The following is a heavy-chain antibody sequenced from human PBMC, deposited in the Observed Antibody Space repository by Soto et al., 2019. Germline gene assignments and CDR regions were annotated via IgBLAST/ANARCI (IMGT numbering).Heavy chain of an antibody. J-gene: IGHJ6*02. CDR2: IGTAGDT. CDR3: ARVPSQQLAHYYYYYGMDV. V-gene: IGHV3-13*01. Sequence: GGSLRLSCTASGFTFSSYDMHWVRQATGKGLEWVSAIGTAGDTYYPGFVKGRFTISRENAKNSLYLQMNSLRAEDTAVYYCARVPSQQLAHYYYYYGMDVWGQGTTVTVSS. D-gene: IGHD6-13*01. CDR1: GFTFSSYD.